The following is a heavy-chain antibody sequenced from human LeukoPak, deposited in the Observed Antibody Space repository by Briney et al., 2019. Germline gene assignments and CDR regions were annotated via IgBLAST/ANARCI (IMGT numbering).Heavy chain of an antibody. V-gene: IGHV4-39*01. CDR1: GGSIRSSYYY. CDR3: ASDSSGYYFFDY. D-gene: IGHD3-22*01. Sequence: SETLSLTCTVSGGSIRSSYYYWGWIRQPPGKGLEWIGSIYYSGSTYYNPSLKSRVTISVDTSKNQFSLKLSSVTAADTAVYYCASDSSGYYFFDYWGQGTLVTVSS. J-gene: IGHJ4*02. CDR2: IYYSGST.